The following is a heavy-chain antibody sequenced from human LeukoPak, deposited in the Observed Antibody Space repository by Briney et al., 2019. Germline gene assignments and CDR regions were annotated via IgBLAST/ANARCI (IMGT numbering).Heavy chain of an antibody. V-gene: IGHV1-8*01. Sequence: ASVKVSCKASGYTFTSYDINWVRQATGQGLEWMGWMNPNSGNTGYAQKFQGRVTMTRDMSTSTAYMELSSLRSEDTAVYYCARYRYGDYLYYYFDYWGQGTLVTVSS. CDR3: ARYRYGDYLYYYFDY. CDR2: MNPNSGNT. CDR1: GYTFTSYD. D-gene: IGHD4-17*01. J-gene: IGHJ4*02.